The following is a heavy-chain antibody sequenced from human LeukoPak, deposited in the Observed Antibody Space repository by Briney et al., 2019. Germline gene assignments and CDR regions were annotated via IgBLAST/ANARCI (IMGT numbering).Heavy chain of an antibody. D-gene: IGHD6-19*01. V-gene: IGHV1-2*02. Sequence: ASVKVSCKASGYTFTSYGISWVRQAPGQGLEWMGWINPNSGGTNYAQKFQGRVTMTRDTSISTAYMELSRLRSDDTAVYYCARDRASIAVASGWFDPWGQGTLVTVSS. CDR1: GYTFTSYG. CDR3: ARDRASIAVASGWFDP. J-gene: IGHJ5*02. CDR2: INPNSGGT.